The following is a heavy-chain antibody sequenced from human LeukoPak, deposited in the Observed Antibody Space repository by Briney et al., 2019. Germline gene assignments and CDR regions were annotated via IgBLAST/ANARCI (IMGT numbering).Heavy chain of an antibody. CDR2: MNPNSGNT. D-gene: IGHD5-24*01. Sequence: ASVKVSCKASGYTFTSYDINWVRQATGQGLEWMGWMNPNSGNTGYAQKFQGRVTITRNTSISTAYMELSSLRSEDTAVYYCARGVNVEMATNLDFDYWGQGTLVTVSS. CDR3: ARGVNVEMATNLDFDY. CDR1: GYTFTSYD. J-gene: IGHJ4*02. V-gene: IGHV1-8*03.